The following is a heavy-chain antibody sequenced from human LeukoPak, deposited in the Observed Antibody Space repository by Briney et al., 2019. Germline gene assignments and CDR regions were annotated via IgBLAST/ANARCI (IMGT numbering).Heavy chain of an antibody. CDR2: ISSSSSTI. Sequence: GGSLRLSCAASGISFSNYSMNWVRQAPGKGLEWVSYISSSSSTIYYADSVKGRFTISRDNAKNSLYLQMNSLRAEDTAVYYCAKDQKRGYSYGYLFYYYYMDVWGKGTTVTISS. CDR1: GISFSNYS. J-gene: IGHJ6*03. CDR3: AKDQKRGYSYGYLFYYYYMDV. D-gene: IGHD5-18*01. V-gene: IGHV3-48*01.